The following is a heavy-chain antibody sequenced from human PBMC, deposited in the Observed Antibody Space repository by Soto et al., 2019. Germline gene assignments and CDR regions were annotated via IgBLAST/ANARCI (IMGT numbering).Heavy chain of an antibody. Sequence: SETLSLTCAVYGGSFSGYYWSWIRQPPGKGLEWIGEINHSGSTNYNPSLKSRVTISVDTSKNQFSLKLSSVTAADTAVYYCARWPSSGYYSPFDYWGQGTLVTVPQ. CDR1: GGSFSGYY. V-gene: IGHV4-34*01. J-gene: IGHJ4*02. CDR3: ARWPSSGYYSPFDY. D-gene: IGHD3-22*01. CDR2: INHSGST.